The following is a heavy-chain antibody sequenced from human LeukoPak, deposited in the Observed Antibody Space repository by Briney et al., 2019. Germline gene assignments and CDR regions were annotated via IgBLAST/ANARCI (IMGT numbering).Heavy chain of an antibody. V-gene: IGHV3-23*01. CDR2: ISESGHET. J-gene: IGHJ4*02. CDR1: GFPFDNYA. CDR3: AKQWVDC. D-gene: IGHD1-26*01. Sequence: GGSLRLSCAASGFPFDNYAMNWVRQAPGKGLEWVSSISESGHETHYADSVKGRFTISRDNSQNTLFLQMNSLRPEGTALYYCAKQWVDCWGQGTLVTVSS.